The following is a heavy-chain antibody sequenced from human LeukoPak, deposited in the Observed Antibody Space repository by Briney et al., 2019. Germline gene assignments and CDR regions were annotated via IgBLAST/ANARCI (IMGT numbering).Heavy chain of an antibody. Sequence: QPGGSLRLSCAASGFTVSSDYISWVRQAPGKGLEWVSVIYSGGSTYYADSVKGRFTISRDNSKNTLYLQMNSLRAEGTAVYYCARDPPPHYCGGDCYSSWGQGTLVTVSS. CDR1: GFTVSSDY. CDR3: ARDPPPHYCGGDCYSS. J-gene: IGHJ1*01. CDR2: IYSGGST. D-gene: IGHD2-21*02. V-gene: IGHV3-53*01.